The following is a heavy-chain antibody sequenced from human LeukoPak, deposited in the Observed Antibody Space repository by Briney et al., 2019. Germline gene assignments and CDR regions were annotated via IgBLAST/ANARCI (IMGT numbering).Heavy chain of an antibody. V-gene: IGHV4-59*08. Sequence: SETLSLTCTVSGGSISPYYWSWIRQPPGKGLEWIGDIFHSGSTTYNSSLQSRITITVDTSKNQFSLKLSSLTAADTAVYYCVRHRHSSSWYVDYWGQGTLVTVSS. D-gene: IGHD6-13*01. CDR2: IFHSGST. CDR1: GGSISPYY. J-gene: IGHJ4*02. CDR3: VRHRHSSSWYVDY.